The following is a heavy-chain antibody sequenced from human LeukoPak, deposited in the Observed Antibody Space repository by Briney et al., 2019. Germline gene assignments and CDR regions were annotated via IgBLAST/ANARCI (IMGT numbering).Heavy chain of an antibody. CDR1: GFTFGDYV. CDR2: INWNSGTT. J-gene: IGHJ2*01. D-gene: IGHD3-10*01. CDR3: ARVPGFGESYWYFDL. V-gene: IGHV3-20*01. Sequence: GGSLRLSCTASGFTFGDYVMTWVRQAPGKGLEWVSGINWNSGTTGYADSVKGRFTISRDNAKNSLYLQMSNLRAEDTAFYHCARVPGFGESYWYFDLWGRGTLVTVSS.